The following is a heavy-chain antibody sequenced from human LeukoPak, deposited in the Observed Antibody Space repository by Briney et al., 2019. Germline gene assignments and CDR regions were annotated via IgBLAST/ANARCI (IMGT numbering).Heavy chain of an antibody. CDR1: GYTFTGYG. Sequence: APVKVSCKASGYTFTGYGIIWVRQAPAQGLERMGWISPYNGNTNYAQKFHGRVTMTTDTSTTTTYMELRSLRSDATAAYYCARDLDSGGTTFRALNYWGKGTLVTVSS. V-gene: IGHV1-18*04. CDR3: ARDLDSGGTTFRALNY. CDR2: ISPYNGNT. D-gene: IGHD1-14*01. J-gene: IGHJ4*02.